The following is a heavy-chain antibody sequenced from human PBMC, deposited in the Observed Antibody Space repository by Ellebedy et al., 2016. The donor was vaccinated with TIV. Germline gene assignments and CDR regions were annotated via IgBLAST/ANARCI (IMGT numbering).Heavy chain of an antibody. J-gene: IGHJ5*02. V-gene: IGHV1-69*13. CDR2: IIPIFGTA. Sequence: SVKVSCXASGGTFSSYAISWVRQAPGQGLEWMGGIIPIFGTANYAQKFQGRVTITADESTSTAYMELSSPRSEDTAVYYCARGDVVVPAANPWGQGTLVTVSS. D-gene: IGHD2-2*01. CDR1: GGTFSSYA. CDR3: ARGDVVVPAANP.